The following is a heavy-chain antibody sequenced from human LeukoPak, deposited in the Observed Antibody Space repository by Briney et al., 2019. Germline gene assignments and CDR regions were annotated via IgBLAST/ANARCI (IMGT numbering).Heavy chain of an antibody. V-gene: IGHV4-39*01. D-gene: IGHD6-13*01. CDR2: IYYSGST. CDR3: ARRILRAAHIDY. CDR1: CGSISSSSYY. Sequence: SETPSLTCTVSCGSISSSSYYWGWIRQPPGKGLEWIGSIYYSGSTYYNPSLKSRVTISVDTSKNQFSLKLSSVTAADTAVYYCARRILRAAHIDYWGQGTLVTVSS. J-gene: IGHJ4*02.